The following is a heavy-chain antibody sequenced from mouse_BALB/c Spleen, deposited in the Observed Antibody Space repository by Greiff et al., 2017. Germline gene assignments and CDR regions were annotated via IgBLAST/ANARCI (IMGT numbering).Heavy chain of an antibody. CDR2: ISYSGST. CDR3: ARRGLRRSPYFDY. CDR1: GYSITSDYA. V-gene: IGHV3-2*02. Sequence: EVQLVESGPGLVKPSQSLSLTCTVTGYSITSDYAWNWIRQFPGNKLEWMGYISYSGSTSYNPSLKSRISITRDTSKNQFFLQLNSVTTEDTATYYCARRGLRRSPYFDYWGQGTTLTVSS. D-gene: IGHD2-4*01. J-gene: IGHJ2*01.